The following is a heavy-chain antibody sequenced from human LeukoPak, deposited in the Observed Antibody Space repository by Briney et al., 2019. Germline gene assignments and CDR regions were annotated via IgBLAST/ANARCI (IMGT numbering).Heavy chain of an antibody. CDR1: GVSISSNSYY. D-gene: IGHD3-9*01. Sequence: SETLSLTCTVSGVSISSNSYYCGWIRQPPEKGLECSGNIYYSGSTYYNPSLKRRVTISVDTSTNQFSLKLSSVTAADTAVYYCARQRGDILTGYLYYFDYWGQGTLVTVSS. J-gene: IGHJ4*02. V-gene: IGHV4-39*01. CDR2: IYYSGST. CDR3: ARQRGDILTGYLYYFDY.